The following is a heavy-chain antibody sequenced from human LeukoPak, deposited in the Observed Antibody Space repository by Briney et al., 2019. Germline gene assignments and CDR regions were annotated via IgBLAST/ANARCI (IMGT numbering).Heavy chain of an antibody. CDR2: VRSKANNYAT. J-gene: IGHJ4*02. V-gene: IGHV3-73*01. D-gene: IGHD3-10*01. CDR3: TRPNLWFGEPTDY. CDR1: GFTFSGSA. Sequence: GGSLRLSCAASGFTFSGSAMHWVRQASGKGLEWVGRVRSKANNYATAYGASVKGRFTISRDDSKNTAYLQMNSLKTEDTAVYFCTRPNLWFGEPTDYWGQGTLVIVSS.